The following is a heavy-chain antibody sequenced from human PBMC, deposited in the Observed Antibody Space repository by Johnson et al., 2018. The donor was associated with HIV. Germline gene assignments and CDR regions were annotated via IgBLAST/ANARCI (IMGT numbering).Heavy chain of an antibody. CDR2: ISGSGGRT. Sequence: VQLVESGGGLVQPGGSLRLSCAASGFTFSSYAMSWVRQAPGKGLEWVSAISGSGGRTYYGDSVKGRFTISRDDSKNTLYLQMNSLRAEDTAVYYCAKGATYYYGSGSYYTGSAFDIWGQGTMVTVSS. V-gene: IGHV3-23*04. CDR1: GFTFSSYA. D-gene: IGHD3-10*01. CDR3: AKGATYYYGSGSYYTGSAFDI. J-gene: IGHJ3*02.